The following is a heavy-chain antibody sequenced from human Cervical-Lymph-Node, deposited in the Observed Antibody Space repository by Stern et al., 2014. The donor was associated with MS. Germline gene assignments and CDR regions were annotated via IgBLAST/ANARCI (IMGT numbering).Heavy chain of an antibody. J-gene: IGHJ5*02. D-gene: IGHD2-15*01. V-gene: IGHV3-7*01. CDR3: ARGSDT. CDR2: IKEDGRET. CDR1: GFTFSSYW. Sequence: VQLVQSGGGLVQPGGSLRLSCAASGFTFSSYWMNWVRQAPGTGLEWVANIKEDGRETYYVDSVKGRFTISRDNAKNSLYLQMNSLRAEDTAVYYCARGSDTWGQGTLVTVSS.